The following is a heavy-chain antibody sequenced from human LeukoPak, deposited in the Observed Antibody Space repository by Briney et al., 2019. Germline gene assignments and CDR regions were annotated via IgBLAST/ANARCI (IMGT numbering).Heavy chain of an antibody. J-gene: IGHJ3*02. CDR3: ARGLWVLSAFDI. V-gene: IGHV4-34*01. D-gene: IGHD2-8*02. Sequence: SETLSLTCAVYGGSFSGYYWSWIRQPPGKGLEWIGEINHSGSTNYNPSLKSRVTISVDTSKNQFSLKLSSVTAADTAVYYCARGLWVLSAFDIWGQGTMVTVSS. CDR1: GGSFSGYY. CDR2: INHSGST.